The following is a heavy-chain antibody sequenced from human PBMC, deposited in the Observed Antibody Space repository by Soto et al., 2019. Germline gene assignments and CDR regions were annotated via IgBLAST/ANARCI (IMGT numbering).Heavy chain of an antibody. J-gene: IGHJ4*02. CDR1: GLTFSRNW. Sequence: EVQLVESGGGLVQPGGSRRLSCEAPGLTFSRNWMTWVRKAPGKGLEWVANINPDGSGKFSVDSVKGRFTISRDNAKNSLYLQMNSLRAEDTAVYFCARGYSSSPLFEDYFDYWGQGALVTVSS. CDR2: INPDGSGK. CDR3: ARGYSSSPLFEDYFDY. D-gene: IGHD6-13*01. V-gene: IGHV3-7*04.